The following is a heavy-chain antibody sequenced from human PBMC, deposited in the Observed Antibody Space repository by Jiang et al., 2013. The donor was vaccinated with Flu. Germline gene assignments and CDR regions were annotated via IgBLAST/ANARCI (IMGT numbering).Heavy chain of an antibody. Sequence: GKGLEWVSAISGSGGSTYYADSVKGRFTISRDSSKNTLYLQMNSLRAEDTAVYYCAKGEGSVWGSYRFSHYFDYWGQGTLVTVSS. CDR2: ISGSGGST. V-gene: IGHV3-23*01. D-gene: IGHD3-16*02. CDR3: AKGEGSVWGSYRFSHYFDY. J-gene: IGHJ4*02.